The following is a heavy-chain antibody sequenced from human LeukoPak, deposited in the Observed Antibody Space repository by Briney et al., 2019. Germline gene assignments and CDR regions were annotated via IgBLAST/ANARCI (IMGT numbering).Heavy chain of an antibody. D-gene: IGHD3-22*01. CDR2: ISGSGGST. J-gene: IGHJ5*02. Sequence: GASLRLSCAASGFTFSSYAMSWVRQAPGKGLERVSAISGSGGSTYYADSVKGRFTISRDNSKNTLYLQMNSLRAEDTAVYYCAKVPTRYYYDSSGFNWFDPWGQGTLVTVSS. V-gene: IGHV3-23*01. CDR1: GFTFSSYA. CDR3: AKVPTRYYYDSSGFNWFDP.